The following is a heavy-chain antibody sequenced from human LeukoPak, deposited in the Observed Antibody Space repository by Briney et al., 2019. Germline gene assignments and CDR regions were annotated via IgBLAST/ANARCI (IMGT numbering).Heavy chain of an antibody. J-gene: IGHJ5*02. CDR2: MHFSGSI. V-gene: IGHV4-61*01. CDR3: ARVVYTDCAGDIYNWFDP. D-gene: IGHD2-21*01. CDR1: GYSLSSGYY. Sequence: SETLSLTCTVSGYSLSSGYYWGWIRQPPGKGLEWIGYMHFSGSIDYNPSLKSRVTISMDTSRNQISLKLSSVTAADTAMYYCARVVYTDCAGDIYNWFDPWGQGTLVTVSS.